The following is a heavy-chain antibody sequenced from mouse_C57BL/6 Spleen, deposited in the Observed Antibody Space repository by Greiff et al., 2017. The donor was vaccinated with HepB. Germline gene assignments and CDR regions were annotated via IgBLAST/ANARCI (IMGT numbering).Heavy chain of an antibody. CDR2: IYPGDGDT. V-gene: IGHV1-80*01. CDR3: ARRLTGNWYFDV. Sequence: VKLQESGAELVKPGASVKISCKASGYAFSSYWMNWVKQRPGKGLEWIGQIYPGDGDTNYNGKFKGKATLTADKSSSTAYMQLSSLTSEDSAVYFCARRLTGNWYFDVWGTGTTVTVSS. J-gene: IGHJ1*03. D-gene: IGHD4-1*01. CDR1: GYAFSSYW.